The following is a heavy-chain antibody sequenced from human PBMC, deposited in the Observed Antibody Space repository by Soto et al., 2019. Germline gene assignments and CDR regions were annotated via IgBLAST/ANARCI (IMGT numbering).Heavy chain of an antibody. CDR2: ISGSDSST. Sequence: EVQLLESGGGLVQPGGSLRLSCAASGFTLNGHAMSWVRQAPGKGLEWVSVISGSDSSTYYADSVKGRFTISRDNSKNTLYLQMNSLRAEDTAVYYCAKASIAARSPDYWGQGTLVTVSS. CDR1: GFTLNGHA. J-gene: IGHJ4*02. V-gene: IGHV3-23*01. CDR3: AKASIAARSPDY. D-gene: IGHD6-6*01.